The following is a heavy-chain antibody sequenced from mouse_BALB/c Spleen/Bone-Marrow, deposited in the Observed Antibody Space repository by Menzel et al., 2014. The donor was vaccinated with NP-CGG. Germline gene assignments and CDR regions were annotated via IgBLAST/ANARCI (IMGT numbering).Heavy chain of an antibody. CDR3: ARTGTDWYFDV. CDR2: VLPGSGST. Sequence: VQLQQSGAELMKPGASVKISCKATGYTFXSYWIEWVKQRPGHGLEWIGEVLPGSGSTNYNEKFKGKATFTADTSSNTAYMQLSSLTSKDSAVYYCARTGTDWYFDVWGAGTTVTVSS. V-gene: IGHV1-9*01. J-gene: IGHJ1*01. D-gene: IGHD4-1*01. CDR1: GYTFXSYW.